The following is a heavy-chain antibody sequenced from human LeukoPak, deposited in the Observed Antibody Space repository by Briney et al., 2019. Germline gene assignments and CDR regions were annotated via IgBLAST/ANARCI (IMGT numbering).Heavy chain of an antibody. CDR3: ARWGVSGSYYRFDY. CDR2: IYTSGST. Sequence: SETLSLTCTVSGGSISSGSYYWSWIRQPAGKGLEWIGRIYTSGSTNYNPSLKSRVTISVDTSKNQFSLKLSSVTAADTAVYYCARWGVSGSYYRFDYWGQGTLVTVSS. J-gene: IGHJ4*02. V-gene: IGHV4-61*02. CDR1: GGSISSGSYY. D-gene: IGHD1-26*01.